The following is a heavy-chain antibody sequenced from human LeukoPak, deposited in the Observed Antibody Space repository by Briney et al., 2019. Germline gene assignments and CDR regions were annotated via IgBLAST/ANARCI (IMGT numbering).Heavy chain of an antibody. V-gene: IGHV1-3*03. J-gene: IGHJ4*02. D-gene: IGHD6-13*01. CDR1: GYDFTKYA. Sequence: ASVKVSCKASGYDFTKYAVQWVRQAPGQRLEWMGWIDAGNGRTKYSQDFQGRVTITRDTSASIAYMELSSLRSDDMAVYYCAREHRQQLVFDYWGQGTLVTVSS. CDR2: IDAGNGRT. CDR3: AREHRQQLVFDY.